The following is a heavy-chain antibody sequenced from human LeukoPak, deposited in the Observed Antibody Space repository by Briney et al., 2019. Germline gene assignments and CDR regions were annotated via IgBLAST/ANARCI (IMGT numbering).Heavy chain of an antibody. Sequence: SETLSLTCTVSGGSISRSSYYWGWIRQPPGKGLEWIGSIYYSGSTYYNPSLKSRLTISVDTSKNQFSLRVTSVTAADTAVYYCARGKEMTAVAGYYSFDYWGQGTLVSVSS. CDR3: ARGKEMTAVAGYYSFDY. D-gene: IGHD6-19*01. J-gene: IGHJ4*02. CDR2: IYYSGST. CDR1: GGSISRSSYY. V-gene: IGHV4-39*07.